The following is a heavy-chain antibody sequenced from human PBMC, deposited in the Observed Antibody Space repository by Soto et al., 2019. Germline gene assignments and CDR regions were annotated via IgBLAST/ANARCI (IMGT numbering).Heavy chain of an antibody. J-gene: IGHJ6*01. CDR2: IYYSGST. CDR1: GGSISSGGYY. Sequence: PSETLSLTCTVSGGSISSGGYYWSWIRQHPGKGLEWIGYIYYSGSTYYNPSLKSRVTISVDTSKNQFSLKLSSVTAADTAVYYCARDEVSESGYYYGIDVRGQGTSVT. V-gene: IGHV4-31*03. D-gene: IGHD6-13*01. CDR3: ARDEVSESGYYYGIDV.